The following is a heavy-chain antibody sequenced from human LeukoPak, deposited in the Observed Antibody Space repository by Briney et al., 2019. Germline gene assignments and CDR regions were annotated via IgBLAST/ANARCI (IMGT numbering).Heavy chain of an antibody. CDR3: ARDVGRYCYDSSGYYYVSDAFDI. V-gene: IGHV1-69*13. D-gene: IGHD3-22*01. CDR2: IIPIFGTA. Sequence: GASVKVSCKASGGTFSSYAISWVRQAPGQGLEWMGGIIPIFGTANYAQKFQGRVTITADESTSTAYMELSSLRSEDTAVYYCARDVGRYCYDSSGYYYVSDAFDIWGQGTMVTVSS. CDR1: GGTFSSYA. J-gene: IGHJ3*02.